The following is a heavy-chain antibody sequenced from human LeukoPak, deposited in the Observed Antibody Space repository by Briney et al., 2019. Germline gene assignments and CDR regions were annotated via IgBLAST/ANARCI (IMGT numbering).Heavy chain of an antibody. J-gene: IGHJ4*02. D-gene: IGHD3-9*01. CDR2: VSWNSDNI. CDR1: GFTFDDYA. Sequence: GGSLRLSCAASGFTFDDYAMHWVRQVPGKGLEWVSGVSWNSDNIGYAGSVKGRFTISRDSAKNSLYLQMNSLTAEDTALYYCAKSPGFYDAYDYWGQGTLVTVSS. CDR3: AKSPGFYDAYDY. V-gene: IGHV3-9*01.